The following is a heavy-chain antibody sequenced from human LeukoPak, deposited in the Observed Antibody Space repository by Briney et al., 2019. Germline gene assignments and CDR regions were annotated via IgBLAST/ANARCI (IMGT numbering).Heavy chain of an antibody. D-gene: IGHD3-3*01. J-gene: IGHJ4*02. CDR3: ALPYYDFWSATESPDY. Sequence: ASVKVSCKASGYTFTGYYMHWVRQAPGQGLEWMGWINPNSGGTNYAQKFQGRVTMTGDTSISTAYMELSRLRSDDTAVYYCALPYYDFWSATESPDYWGQGTLVTVSS. CDR1: GYTFTGYY. V-gene: IGHV1-2*02. CDR2: INPNSGGT.